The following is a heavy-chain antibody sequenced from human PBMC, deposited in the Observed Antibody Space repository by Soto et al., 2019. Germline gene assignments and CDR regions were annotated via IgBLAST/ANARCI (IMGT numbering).Heavy chain of an antibody. D-gene: IGHD3-22*01. CDR3: TKKGIRITMIVVAPFDY. CDR1: GFTFSSYA. J-gene: IGHJ4*02. Sequence: GGSLRLSCAASGFTFSSYAMSWVRQAPGKGLEWVSAISGSGGSTYYADSVKGRFTISRDNSKNTLYLQMNSLRAEDTAVYYCTKKGIRITMIVVAPFDYWGQGTLVTVSS. V-gene: IGHV3-23*01. CDR2: ISGSGGST.